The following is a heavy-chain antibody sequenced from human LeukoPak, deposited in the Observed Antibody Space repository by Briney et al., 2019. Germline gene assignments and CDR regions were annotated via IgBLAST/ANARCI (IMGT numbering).Heavy chain of an antibody. CDR1: GFTFGDYA. CDR2: IRSKAYGGTT. J-gene: IGHJ4*02. D-gene: IGHD6-13*01. CDR3: TSEIAAAGDPVDY. V-gene: IGHV3-49*03. Sequence: GGSLRLSCTASGFTFGDYAMSWFRQAPGKGLEWVGFIRSKAYGGTTEYVASVKGRFTISRDDSKSIAYLQMNSLKTEDTAVYYCTSEIAAAGDPVDYWGQGTLVTVSS.